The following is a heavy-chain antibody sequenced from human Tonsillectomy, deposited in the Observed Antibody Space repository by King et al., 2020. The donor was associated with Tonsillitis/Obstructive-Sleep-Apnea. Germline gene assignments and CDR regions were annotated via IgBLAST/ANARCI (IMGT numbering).Heavy chain of an antibody. CDR1: GGSISSYY. Sequence: VQLQESGPGLVKPSKTLSLTCTVSGGSISSYYWSWIRQPPGKGLEWIGHIYNSGSTNYNPSLKGRVTISVDTSKNQFSLKLSSVTAADTAVYYCAREGSGSWYRYYYYGMDVWGQGTTVTVSS. V-gene: IGHV4-59*01. D-gene: IGHD6-13*01. J-gene: IGHJ6*02. CDR2: IYNSGST. CDR3: AREGSGSWYRYYYYGMDV.